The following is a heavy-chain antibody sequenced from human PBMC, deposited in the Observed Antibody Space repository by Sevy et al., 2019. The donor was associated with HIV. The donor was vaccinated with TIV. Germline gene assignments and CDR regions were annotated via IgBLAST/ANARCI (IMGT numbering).Heavy chain of an antibody. D-gene: IGHD3-10*02. J-gene: IGHJ6*02. V-gene: IGHV3-9*01. CDR3: AREGLAPYVYGADV. CDR1: GFTFDHHA. CDR2: INWNSVSI. Sequence: GGSLRLSCAASGFTFDHHAMYCVRQAPGKGLEWVSGINWNSVSIGYADSVKGRFTISRDNAKNSLYLHLNSLRADDTALYYCAREGLAPYVYGADVWGQGTAVTVSS.